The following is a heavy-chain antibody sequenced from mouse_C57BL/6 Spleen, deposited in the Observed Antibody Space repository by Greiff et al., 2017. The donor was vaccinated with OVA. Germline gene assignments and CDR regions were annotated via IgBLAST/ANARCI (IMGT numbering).Heavy chain of an antibody. D-gene: IGHD1-1*01. V-gene: IGHV1-72*01. CDR2: IDPNSGGT. CDR3: ARTTSTVVATDYFDY. CDR1: GYTFTSYW. Sequence: QVHVKQSGAELVKPGASVKLSCKASGYTFTSYWMHWVKQRPGRGLEWIGRIDPNSGGTKYNEKFKSKATLTVDKPSSTAYMQLSSLTSEDSAVYDCARTTSTVVATDYFDYWGQGTTLTVSS. J-gene: IGHJ2*01.